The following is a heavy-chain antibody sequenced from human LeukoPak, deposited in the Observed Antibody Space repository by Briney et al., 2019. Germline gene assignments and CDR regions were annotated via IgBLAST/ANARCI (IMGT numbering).Heavy chain of an antibody. CDR1: GGSFSGYY. Sequence: SETLSLTCAVYGGSFSGYYWSWIRQPPGKGLEWTGEINHSGSTNYNPSLKSRVTISVDTSKNQFSLKLSSVTAADTAVYYCARGLSDCSGGSCYPLLPDYWGQGTLVTVSS. D-gene: IGHD2-15*01. CDR2: INHSGST. J-gene: IGHJ4*02. V-gene: IGHV4-34*01. CDR3: ARGLSDCSGGSCYPLLPDY.